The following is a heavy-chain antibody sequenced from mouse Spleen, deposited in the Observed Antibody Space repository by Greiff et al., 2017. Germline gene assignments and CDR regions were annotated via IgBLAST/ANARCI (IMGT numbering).Heavy chain of an antibody. V-gene: IGHV5-9-2*01. Sequence: DVKLVESGGGLVKPGGSLKLSCAASGFTFSSYGMSWVRQTPEKRLEWVATISGGGSYTYYPDSVKGRFPISRDNAKNNLYLQMSSLRSEDTALYYCARHNYGSSYWYFDVWGAGTTVTVSS. CDR2: ISGGGSYT. CDR1: GFTFSSYG. J-gene: IGHJ1*01. D-gene: IGHD1-1*01. CDR3: ARHNYGSSYWYFDV.